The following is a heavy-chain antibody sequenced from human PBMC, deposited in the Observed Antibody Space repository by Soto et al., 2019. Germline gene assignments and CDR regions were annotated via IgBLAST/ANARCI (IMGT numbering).Heavy chain of an antibody. CDR1: GYSFTSYW. Sequence: PGESLKISCKGSGYSFTSYWISWVRQMPGKGLEWMGRIDPSDSYTTYSPSFQGHVTISADKSISTAYLQWISLKASDTAIYYCATHHSKGGGMDVWGQGTTVTVSS. CDR2: IDPSDSYT. CDR3: ATHHSKGGGMDV. D-gene: IGHD4-4*01. V-gene: IGHV5-10-1*01. J-gene: IGHJ6*02.